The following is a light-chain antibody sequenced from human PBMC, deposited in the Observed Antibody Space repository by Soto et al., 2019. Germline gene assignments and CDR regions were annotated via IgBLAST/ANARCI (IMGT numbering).Light chain of an antibody. CDR2: DAS. CDR1: QDINNY. Sequence: DIQMTQSPSSLSASVGDRVTITCQASQDINNYLNWYQQKPGKAPKLLINDASNLETGVPSRFSGSGSGTDFTFTISSLQTEDIATYYCQHYDNLLSVTFGQGTRLEIK. J-gene: IGKJ5*01. CDR3: QHYDNLLSVT. V-gene: IGKV1-33*01.